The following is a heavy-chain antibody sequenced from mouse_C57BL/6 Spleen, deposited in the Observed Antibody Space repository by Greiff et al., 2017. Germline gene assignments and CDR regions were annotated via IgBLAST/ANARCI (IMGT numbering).Heavy chain of an antibody. CDR3: AREGTGTGRFDY. D-gene: IGHD4-1*01. CDR1: GYTFTDYY. J-gene: IGHJ2*01. Sequence: VQLQQSGPVLVKPGASVKMSCKASGYTFTDYYMNWVKQSHGKSLEWIGVINPYNGGTSYNQKFKGKATLTVDKSSSTAYMELNSLTSEDSAVYYCAREGTGTGRFDYWGQGTTLTVSS. V-gene: IGHV1-19*01. CDR2: INPYNGGT.